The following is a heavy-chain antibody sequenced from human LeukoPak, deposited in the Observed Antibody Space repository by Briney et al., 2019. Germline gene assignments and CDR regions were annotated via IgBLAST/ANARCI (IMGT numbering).Heavy chain of an antibody. CDR2: INHSGST. CDR3: ARLTKDDSGSYRFGKKKRGYMDV. D-gene: IGHD3-10*01. J-gene: IGHJ6*03. CDR1: GGSISSYY. V-gene: IGHV4-34*01. Sequence: PSETLSLTCTVSGGSISSYYWSWIRQPPGKGLEWIGEINHSGSTNYNPSLKSRVTISVHTSKNQFSLKLSSVTVADTAVYYCARLTKDDSGSYRFGKKKRGYMDVWGKGTTVTISS.